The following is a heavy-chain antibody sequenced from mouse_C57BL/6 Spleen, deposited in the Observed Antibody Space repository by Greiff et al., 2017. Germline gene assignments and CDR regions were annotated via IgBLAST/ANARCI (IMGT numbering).Heavy chain of an antibody. CDR3: ARESLRDRFDY. Sequence: QVQLQQSGAELAKPGASGKRSSKAPGYTFTSNWRNGVKQRPGQGLEWIGYINPSSGYTKYNQKFKDKATLTADKSSSTAYMQLSSLTYEDSAVYYCARESLRDRFDYWGQGTTLTVSS. D-gene: IGHD3-3*01. CDR1: GYTFTSNW. V-gene: IGHV1-7*01. J-gene: IGHJ2*01. CDR2: INPSSGYT.